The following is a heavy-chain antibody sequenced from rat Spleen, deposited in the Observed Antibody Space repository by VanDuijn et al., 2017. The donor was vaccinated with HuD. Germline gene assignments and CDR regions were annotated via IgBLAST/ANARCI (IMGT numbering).Heavy chain of an antibody. CDR3: TRHAYYDGYYHWYFDF. CDR1: GFTFRNYG. V-gene: IGHV5-29*01. D-gene: IGHD1-12*03. CDR2: ISYDGSST. Sequence: EVQLVESGGGLVQPGRSMKLSCAASGFTFRNYGLAWVRQAPTKGLEWVATISYDGSSTYYRDSVKGRFTISRDNAKSTLYLQMDSLRSEDTATHYCTRHAYYDGYYHWYFDFWGPGTMVTVSS. J-gene: IGHJ1*01.